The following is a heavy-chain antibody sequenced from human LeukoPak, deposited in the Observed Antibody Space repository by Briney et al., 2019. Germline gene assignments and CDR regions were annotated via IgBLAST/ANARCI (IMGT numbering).Heavy chain of an antibody. Sequence: ASVKVSCKASGYTFTNYGISWVRQTPGQGLEWMGWISAYNGNTNYAQKLQGRVTMTTDTSTTTAYMELRSLRSDDTTVYYCARATRRAAAGSHYFDYWGQGTLVTVSS. V-gene: IGHV1-18*01. CDR1: GYTFTNYG. CDR3: ARATRRAAAGSHYFDY. D-gene: IGHD6-13*01. J-gene: IGHJ4*02. CDR2: ISAYNGNT.